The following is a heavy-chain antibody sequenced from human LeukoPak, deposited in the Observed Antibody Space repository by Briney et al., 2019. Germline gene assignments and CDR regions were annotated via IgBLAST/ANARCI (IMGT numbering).Heavy chain of an antibody. Sequence: ASVTVSFTVSGYTLTELSMHWVRQAPGKGLEWMGGFDPEDGETIYAQKFQGRVTMTEDTSTDTAYMELSSLRSEDTAVYYCATANGDLGYWGQGTLVTVSS. CDR1: GYTLTELS. J-gene: IGHJ4*02. CDR3: ATANGDLGY. D-gene: IGHD4-17*01. CDR2: FDPEDGET. V-gene: IGHV1-24*01.